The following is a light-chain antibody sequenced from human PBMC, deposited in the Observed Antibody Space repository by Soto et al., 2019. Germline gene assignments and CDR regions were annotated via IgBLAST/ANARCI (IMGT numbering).Light chain of an antibody. CDR3: LQTYTVPRT. CDR2: DAS. J-gene: IGKJ2*01. Sequence: DIQMTQSPSSLSASVGVRVTITCRACQSISTSLCWFQQKPGRAPKLLISDASTLQSGVPSRFSGSGFGTDFTLTISSLQPEDFAAYYCLQTYTVPRTFGQGTNLDIK. V-gene: IGKV1-39*01. CDR1: QSISTS.